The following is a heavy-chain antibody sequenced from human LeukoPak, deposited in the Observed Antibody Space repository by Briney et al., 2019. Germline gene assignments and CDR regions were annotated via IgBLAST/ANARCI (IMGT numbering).Heavy chain of an antibody. CDR1: GGTFSSYA. Sequence: ASVKVSCKASGGTFSSYAISWVRQAPGQGLEWMGWMNPNSGNTGYAQKFQGRVTMTRNTSISTAYMELSSLRSEDTAVYYCARTGQIVGASFDYWGQGTLVTVSS. CDR2: MNPNSGNT. J-gene: IGHJ4*02. CDR3: ARTGQIVGASFDY. D-gene: IGHD1-26*01. V-gene: IGHV1-8*02.